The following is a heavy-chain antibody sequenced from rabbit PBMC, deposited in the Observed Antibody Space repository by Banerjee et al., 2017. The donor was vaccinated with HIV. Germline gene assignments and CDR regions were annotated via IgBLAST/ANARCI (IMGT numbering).Heavy chain of an antibody. CDR2: IYGGSSGST. Sequence: QEQLVESGGGLVQPEGSLTLTCTASGFSFSSSYYMCWVRQAPGKGLEWIACIYGGSSGSTYYASWAKGRFTISKTSSTTVTLQMTSLTAADTATYFCARDAGYVSVGLDYFKLWGPGTLVTVS. CDR1: GFSFSSSYY. V-gene: IGHV1S45*01. D-gene: IGHD6-1*01. J-gene: IGHJ4*01. CDR3: ARDAGYVSVGLDYFKL.